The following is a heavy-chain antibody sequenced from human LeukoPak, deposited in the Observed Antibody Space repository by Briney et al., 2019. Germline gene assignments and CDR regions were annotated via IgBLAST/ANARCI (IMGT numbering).Heavy chain of an antibody. CDR1: GYTFTGYY. J-gene: IGHJ3*02. CDR2: INPNSGST. Sequence: ASVKVSCKASGYTFTGYYMHWVRQAPGQGLEWMGWINPNSGSTTYAQKFQGRVTMTRDMSTSTLYMELSSLRSEDTAVYYCARVRDGYNDAYDIWGQGTMVTVSS. CDR3: ARVRDGYNDAYDI. D-gene: IGHD5-24*01. V-gene: IGHV1-2*02.